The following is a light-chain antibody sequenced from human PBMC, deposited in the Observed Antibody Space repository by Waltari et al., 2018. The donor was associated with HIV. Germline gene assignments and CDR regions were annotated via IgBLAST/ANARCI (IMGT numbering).Light chain of an antibody. CDR3: FSCSDSDTVV. Sequence: QSALTQPASVSGSLGQSITISCTGTSSDVGLYNYVSWYQQFPGTAPKLIFYDVTKRPSGVSSRFSGSKSGNTASLTFSGLQPEDEATYYCFSCSDSDTVVFGGGTKVAV. CDR1: SSDVGLYNY. CDR2: DVT. J-gene: IGLJ2*01. V-gene: IGLV2-23*02.